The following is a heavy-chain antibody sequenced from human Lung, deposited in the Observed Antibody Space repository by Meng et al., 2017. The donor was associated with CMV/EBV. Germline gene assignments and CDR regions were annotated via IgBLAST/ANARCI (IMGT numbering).Heavy chain of an antibody. CDR1: GGSISSSSYY. Sequence: LXCTVSGGSISSSSYYWGWIRQPPGKGLEWIGSIYYSGSTYYNPSLKSRVTISVDTSKNQFSLKLSSVTAADTAVYYCARLSDFWSGYPDLFDYXGQGTLVTVSS. CDR2: IYYSGST. CDR3: ARLSDFWSGYPDLFDY. J-gene: IGHJ4*02. V-gene: IGHV4-39*01. D-gene: IGHD3-3*01.